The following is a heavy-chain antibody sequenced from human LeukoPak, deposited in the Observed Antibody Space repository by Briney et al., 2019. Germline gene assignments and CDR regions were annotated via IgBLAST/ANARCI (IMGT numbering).Heavy chain of an antibody. CDR1: GGSISSGGYY. CDR2: IYYSGST. D-gene: IGHD3-22*01. J-gene: IGHJ4*02. Sequence: PSETLSLTCTVSGGSISSGGYYWSWIRQHPGKGLEWIGYIYYSGSTYYNPSLKSRVTISVDTSKNQFSLKLSSVTAADTAVYYCARHRPSYDSSGYLIDYWGQGTLVTVSS. V-gene: IGHV4-31*03. CDR3: ARHRPSYDSSGYLIDY.